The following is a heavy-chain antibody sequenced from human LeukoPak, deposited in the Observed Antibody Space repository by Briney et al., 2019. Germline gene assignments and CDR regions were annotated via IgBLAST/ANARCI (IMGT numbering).Heavy chain of an antibody. D-gene: IGHD3-22*01. CDR2: IKQDGSEK. V-gene: IGHV3-7*01. CDR1: GFTFSSYS. J-gene: IGHJ3*02. CDR3: ARYVISGLWYFDI. Sequence: GGSLRLSCAASGFTFSSYSMNWVRQAPGKGLEWVATIKQDGSEKYYVDSVKGRFTISRDNAKNSLYLQMNSLRVEDTAVYYCARYVISGLWYFDIWGQGTMVTVSS.